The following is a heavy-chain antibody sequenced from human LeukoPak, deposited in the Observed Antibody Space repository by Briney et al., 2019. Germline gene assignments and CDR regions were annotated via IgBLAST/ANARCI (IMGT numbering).Heavy chain of an antibody. V-gene: IGHV3-7*03. CDR1: GFTFSSYW. CDR3: ARDQTEGIAAAGVVDY. CDR2: INHNGNVN. Sequence: GGSLRLSCAASGFTFSSYWMNWARQAPGKGLEWVASINHNGNVNYYVDSVKGRFTISRDNAKNSLYLQMNSLRAEDTAVYYCARDQTEGIAAAGVVDYWGQGTLVTVSS. J-gene: IGHJ4*02. D-gene: IGHD6-13*01.